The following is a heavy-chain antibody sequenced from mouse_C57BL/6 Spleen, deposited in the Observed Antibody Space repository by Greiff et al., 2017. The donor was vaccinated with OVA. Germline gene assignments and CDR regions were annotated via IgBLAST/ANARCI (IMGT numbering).Heavy chain of an antibody. J-gene: IGHJ3*01. CDR1: GYTFTDYE. V-gene: IGHV1-15*01. CDR2: IDPETGGT. Sequence: QVQLKESGAELVRPGASVTLSCKASGYTFTDYEMHWGKQTPVHGLEWIGAIDPETGGTAYNQKFKGKAILTADKSSSTAYMELRSLTSEDSAVYYCYYGSPFAYWGQGTLVTVSA. D-gene: IGHD1-1*01. CDR3: YYGSPFAY.